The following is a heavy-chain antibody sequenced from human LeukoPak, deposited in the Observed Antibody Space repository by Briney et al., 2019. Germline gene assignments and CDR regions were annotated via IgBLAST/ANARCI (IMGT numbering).Heavy chain of an antibody. CDR1: GYGFTSNW. CDR3: ARQPFGYNYIFDY. J-gene: IGHJ4*02. D-gene: IGHD5-24*01. Sequence: GESLKISCKGSGYGFTSNWISWVRQMPGKGLEWMGRIDPSDSYNDYSPSFQGHVTISVDKSTSTAYLQWSSLKASDTAMYYCARQPFGYNYIFDYWGQGSLVTVSS. CDR2: IDPSDSYN. V-gene: IGHV5-10-1*01.